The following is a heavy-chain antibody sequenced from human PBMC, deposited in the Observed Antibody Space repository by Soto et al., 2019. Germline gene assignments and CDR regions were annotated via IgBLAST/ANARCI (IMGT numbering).Heavy chain of an antibody. CDR1: GGSISSSLYY. V-gene: IGHV4-39*02. CDR3: ARSRSGSWYYFDH. Sequence: QLQLQESGPGLLKPSETLSLTCTVSGGSISSSLYYWGWIRQPPGKGLEWIGSIYYIGTTYYNPSLKIRVTISVDTSKNHFSLRLSSVTAADTAVYYCARSRSGSWYYFDHWGQGTLVTVSS. D-gene: IGHD6-13*01. J-gene: IGHJ4*02. CDR2: IYYIGTT.